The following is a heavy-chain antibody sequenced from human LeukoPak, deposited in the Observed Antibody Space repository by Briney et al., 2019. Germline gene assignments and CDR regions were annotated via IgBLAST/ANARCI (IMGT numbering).Heavy chain of an antibody. D-gene: IGHD3-10*01. CDR3: ARGPRGWGMNYYYYMDV. CDR2: IYTSGST. CDR1: GGSISSGSYY. Sequence: SETLSLTCTVSGGSISSGSYYWSWIRQPAGKGLEWIGRIYTSGSTNYNPSLKSRVTISVDTSKNQFSLKLSSVTAADTAVYYCARGPRGWGMNYYYYMDVWGKGTTVTVSS. V-gene: IGHV4-61*02. J-gene: IGHJ6*03.